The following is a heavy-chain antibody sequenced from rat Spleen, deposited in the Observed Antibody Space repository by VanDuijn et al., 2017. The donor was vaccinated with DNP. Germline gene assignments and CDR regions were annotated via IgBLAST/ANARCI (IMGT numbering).Heavy chain of an antibody. CDR1: GFSITDYS. Sequence: QVQLKESGPGMVQPSQTLSLTCTVYGFSITDYSVHWVRQPPGKVLEWIAAISTGGSTYHNSALKSRLSISRDTSQSQVFLKMNSLQTEDTAIYYCTRGGRRGYWYFDFWGPGTMVTVSS. CDR3: TRGGRRGYWYFDF. CDR2: ISTGGST. V-gene: IGHV2-19*01. J-gene: IGHJ1*01.